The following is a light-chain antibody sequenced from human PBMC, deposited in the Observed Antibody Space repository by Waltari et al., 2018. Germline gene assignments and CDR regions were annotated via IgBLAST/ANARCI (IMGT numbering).Light chain of an antibody. J-gene: IGKJ1*01. CDR3: MQSTHWLPWT. V-gene: IGKV2-30*02. CDR1: ESLVHTHGNNS. Sequence: VVIPQSPLPLPVTLGQPASLSCMPSESLVHTHGNNSMHWFPQRPGQAPRRLIYMVSQRDSGVQDRCRGSGSGTEFTLQSSRVEAEDVGIYYCMQSTHWLPWTLGQGTKVEIK. CDR2: MVS.